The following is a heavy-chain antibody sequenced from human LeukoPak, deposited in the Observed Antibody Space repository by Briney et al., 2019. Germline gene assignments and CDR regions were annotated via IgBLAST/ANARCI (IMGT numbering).Heavy chain of an antibody. CDR1: GFTFSSYS. J-gene: IGHJ6*02. CDR3: ARYSSSWIRMGV. CDR2: ISSSSSYI. D-gene: IGHD6-13*01. Sequence: GGSLRLSCAASGFTFSSYSMNWVRQAPGKGLEWVSSISSSSSYIYYADSVKGRFTISRDNAKNSLYLQMNSLRAEDTAVYYCARYSSSWIRMGVWGQGTTVTVSS. V-gene: IGHV3-21*01.